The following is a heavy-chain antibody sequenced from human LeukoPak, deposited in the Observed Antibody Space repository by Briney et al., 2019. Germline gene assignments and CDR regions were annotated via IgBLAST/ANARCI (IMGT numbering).Heavy chain of an antibody. CDR2: ISSSGSTI. V-gene: IGHV3-48*03. D-gene: IGHD3-16*01. Sequence: GGSLRLSCAASGFTFSSYEMNWVRQPPGKGLEWVSYISSSGSTIYYADSVKGRFTISRDNAKNSLYLQMNSLRAEDTAVYYCARSYDYVWGSYDYFDYWGQGTLVTVSS. J-gene: IGHJ4*02. CDR1: GFTFSSYE. CDR3: ARSYDYVWGSYDYFDY.